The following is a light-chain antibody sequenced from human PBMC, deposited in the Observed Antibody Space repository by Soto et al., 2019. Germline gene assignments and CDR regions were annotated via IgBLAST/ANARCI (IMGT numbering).Light chain of an antibody. Sequence: EIVLTQSPGVLSLSPGEGATLSCRASQTVSSNYLAWYQQNPGQAPRLLIYGASSRSTGIPDRFSGSGSGTDFTLTISRLEPEDFAVYYCQQYGSSSWTFGQGTKVDI. J-gene: IGKJ1*01. V-gene: IGKV3-20*01. CDR1: QTVSSNY. CDR3: QQYGSSSWT. CDR2: GAS.